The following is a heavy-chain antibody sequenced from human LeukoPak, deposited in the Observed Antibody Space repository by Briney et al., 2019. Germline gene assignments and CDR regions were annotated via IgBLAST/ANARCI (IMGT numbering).Heavy chain of an antibody. CDR1: GFTFSGSA. Sequence: GGSLRLSCAASGFTFSGSAMHWVRQASGKGLEWVGRIRSKANSYATAYAVSVKGRFTISRDDSKNTAYLQMNSLKTEDTAVYYCTRLRQQYSSSWYNWFDPWGQGTLVTVSS. D-gene: IGHD6-13*01. V-gene: IGHV3-73*01. CDR3: TRLRQQYSSSWYNWFDP. CDR2: IRSKANSYAT. J-gene: IGHJ5*02.